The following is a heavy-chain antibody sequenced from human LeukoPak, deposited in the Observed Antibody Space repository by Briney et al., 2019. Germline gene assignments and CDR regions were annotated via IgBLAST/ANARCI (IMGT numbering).Heavy chain of an antibody. CDR1: GFTVSSNY. J-gene: IGHJ6*02. CDR2: IYSGGST. V-gene: IGHV3-53*01. Sequence: GGSLRLSCAASGFTVSSNYMSWVRQAPGKGLEWVSVIYSGGSTYYADSVKGRFTISRDNSKNTLYLQMNSLRAEDTAVYYCAREVALRGMDVWGQGTTVTVSS. D-gene: IGHD5-12*01. CDR3: AREVALRGMDV.